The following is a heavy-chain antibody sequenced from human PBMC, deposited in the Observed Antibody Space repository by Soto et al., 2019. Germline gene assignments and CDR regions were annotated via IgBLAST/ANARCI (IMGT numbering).Heavy chain of an antibody. CDR1: GFTFSSYA. CDR3: AFYSSSSVDYYYGMDV. Sequence: PGVSLRLSCAASGFTFSSYAMSWVRQAPGKGLEWVSAISGSGGSTYYADSVKGRFTISRDNSKNTLYLQMNSLRAEDTAVYYCAFYSSSSVDYYYGMDVWGQGTTVTVSS. D-gene: IGHD6-6*01. V-gene: IGHV3-23*01. J-gene: IGHJ6*02. CDR2: ISGSGGST.